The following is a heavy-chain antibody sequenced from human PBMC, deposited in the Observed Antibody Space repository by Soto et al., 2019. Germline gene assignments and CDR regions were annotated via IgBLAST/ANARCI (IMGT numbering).Heavy chain of an antibody. CDR2: IYHSGST. V-gene: IGHV4-38-2*01. J-gene: IGHJ6*02. Sequence: SETLSLTCAVSGYSIGSGYYWGWIRQPPGKGLEWIGSIYHSGSTYYNPSLKSRVTISVDTSKNQFSLKLSSVTAADTAVYYCARGLAHCTNGVCYSHYYGMDVWGQGTTVT. CDR1: GYSIGSGYY. D-gene: IGHD2-8*01. CDR3: ARGLAHCTNGVCYSHYYGMDV.